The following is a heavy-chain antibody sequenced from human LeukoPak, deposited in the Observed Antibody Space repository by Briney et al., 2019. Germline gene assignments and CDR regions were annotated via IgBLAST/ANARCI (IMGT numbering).Heavy chain of an antibody. V-gene: IGHV3-9*01. Sequence: PGRSLRLSCAASGFTLDDYAMHWVRQAPGKGLEWVSGVSWNSGTIDYADSVKGRFTISRDNAKNSLYLQMNSLRAEDTASYYCAKDVAYNRGAFDVWGQGTMVTVSS. CDR3: AKDVAYNRGAFDV. J-gene: IGHJ3*01. CDR1: GFTLDDYA. D-gene: IGHD1-14*01. CDR2: VSWNSGTI.